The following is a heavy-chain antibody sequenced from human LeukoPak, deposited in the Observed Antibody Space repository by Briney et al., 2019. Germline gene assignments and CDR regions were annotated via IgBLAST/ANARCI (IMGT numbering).Heavy chain of an antibody. V-gene: IGHV1-24*01. CDR3: TTRPIKGRYQLLYSYDFWSAFYPDYFDY. J-gene: IGHJ4*02. D-gene: IGHD3-3*01. CDR2: FDPEDGKT. Sequence: ASVKVSCKVSGYTLTELSMHWVRQAPGKGLEWIGVFDPEDGKTIYSQKFQGRVTMTEDTTTDTAYMELSSLRSEDTAVYYCTTRPIKGRYQLLYSYDFWSAFYPDYFDYWGQGTLVTVSS. CDR1: GYTLTELS.